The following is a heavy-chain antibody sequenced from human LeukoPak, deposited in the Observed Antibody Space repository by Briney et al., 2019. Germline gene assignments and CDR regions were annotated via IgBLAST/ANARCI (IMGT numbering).Heavy chain of an antibody. V-gene: IGHV3-74*01. CDR1: GFSVRNNY. CDR2: INSDGSST. D-gene: IGHD2-2*01. J-gene: IGHJ6*02. Sequence: GGSLRLSCAASGFSVRNNYMSWVRQAPGKGLVWVSLINSDGSSTNYADSVQGRFTIPRDNTKKTLYLQMNSLRAEDTAVYYCARTYHGYGMDVWGQWTTVTVSS. CDR3: ARTYHGYGMDV.